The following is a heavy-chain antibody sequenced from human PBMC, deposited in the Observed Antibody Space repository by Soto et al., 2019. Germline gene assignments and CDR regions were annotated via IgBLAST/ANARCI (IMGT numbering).Heavy chain of an antibody. D-gene: IGHD1-26*01. CDR2: IIPILGIA. V-gene: IGHV1-69*04. Sequence: GASVKVSCKASGGTFSSYTISWVRQAPGQGLEWMGRIIPILGIANYAQKFQGRVTITADKSTSTAYMELSSLRSEDTAVYYCARDGPPVVSRVSYYYYWGQGTLVTVSS. CDR3: ARDGPPVVSRVSYYYY. J-gene: IGHJ4*02. CDR1: GGTFSSYT.